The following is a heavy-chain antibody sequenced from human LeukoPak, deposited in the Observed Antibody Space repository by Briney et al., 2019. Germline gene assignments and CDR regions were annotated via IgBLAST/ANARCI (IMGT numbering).Heavy chain of an antibody. CDR2: ISWNSGSI. J-gene: IGHJ5*02. Sequence: SLRLSCAASGFTFDDYAMHWVRQAPGKGLEWVSGISWNSGSIGYADSVKGRFTISRDNAKNSLYLQMNSLRAEDTALYYCAKDHRGSIVGATAWGQGTLVTVSS. V-gene: IGHV3-9*01. CDR1: GFTFDDYA. CDR3: AKDHRGSIVGATA. D-gene: IGHD1-26*01.